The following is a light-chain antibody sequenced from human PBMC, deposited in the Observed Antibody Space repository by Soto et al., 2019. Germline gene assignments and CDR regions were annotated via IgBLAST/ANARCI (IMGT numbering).Light chain of an antibody. CDR1: QSVSSTY. CDR3: HQYGSSSWT. V-gene: IGKV3-20*01. Sequence: EIVLTQSPGTLSLSPGERVTLSCRASQSVSSTYLAWYQHKPGQAPRLLIYGAFSRATGIPDRFSGSGSGTDFTLTISRLEPEDFAVYYCHQYGSSSWTFGQGTKVDIK. CDR2: GAF. J-gene: IGKJ1*01.